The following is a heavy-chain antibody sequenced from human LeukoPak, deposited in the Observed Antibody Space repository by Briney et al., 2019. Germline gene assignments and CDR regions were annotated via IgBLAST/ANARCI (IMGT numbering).Heavy chain of an antibody. CDR3: ARDDSTWLQSHDY. J-gene: IGHJ4*02. CDR1: GFTFSSYG. D-gene: IGHD5-24*01. CDR2: IRYDGSNK. Sequence: GGSLRLSCAASGFTFSSYGIHWVRQAPGKGLEWVAFIRYDGSNKYYADSVKGRFTISRDNSKNTLYLQTHSLRAEDTAVYYCARDDSTWLQSHDYWGQGTLVTVSS. V-gene: IGHV3-30*02.